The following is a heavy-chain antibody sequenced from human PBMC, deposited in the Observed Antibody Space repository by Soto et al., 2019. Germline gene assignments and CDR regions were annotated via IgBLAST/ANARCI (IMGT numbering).Heavy chain of an antibody. CDR3: ARGKFYAFHI. CDR1: GVSISIPNW. V-gene: IGHV4-4*02. CDR2: IDHSGTT. Sequence: PSETLSLTCSVSGVSISIPNWWAWVRQAPGKGLEWIGEIDHSGTTNYNPSLNSRVTISLDRSKNQFSLRLTSVAAADTAVYFCARGKFYAFHIWGQGTVVT. J-gene: IGHJ3*02.